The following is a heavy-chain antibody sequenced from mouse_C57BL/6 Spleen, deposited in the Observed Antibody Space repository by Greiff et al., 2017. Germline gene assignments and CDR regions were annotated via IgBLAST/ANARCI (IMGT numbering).Heavy chain of an antibody. V-gene: IGHV1-4*01. Sequence: QVQLQQSGAELARPGASVKMSCKASGYTFTSYTMHWVKQRPGQGLEWIGYINPSSGYTKYNQKFKDKATLTADKSSSTAYKQLSSLTSEDSAVYYCARTADGSSYFDYWGQGTTLTVSS. J-gene: IGHJ2*01. D-gene: IGHD1-1*01. CDR3: ARTADGSSYFDY. CDR2: INPSSGYT. CDR1: GYTFTSYT.